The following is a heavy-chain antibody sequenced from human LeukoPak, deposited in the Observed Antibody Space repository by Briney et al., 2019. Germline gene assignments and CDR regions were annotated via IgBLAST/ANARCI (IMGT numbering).Heavy chain of an antibody. V-gene: IGHV4-59*01. CDR3: ARVSWNVGVDY. CDR2: IYYSGST. J-gene: IGHJ4*02. Sequence: PSETLSLTCTVSGGSISSYYWSWIRQPPGKGLEWIGYIYYSGSTNYNPSLKSRVTISVDTSKNQFSLKLSSVTAADTAVYYCARVSWNVGVDYWGQGTLVTVSS. D-gene: IGHD1-1*01. CDR1: GGSISSYY.